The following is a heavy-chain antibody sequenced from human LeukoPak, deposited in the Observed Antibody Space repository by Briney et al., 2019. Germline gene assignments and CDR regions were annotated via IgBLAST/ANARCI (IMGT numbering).Heavy chain of an antibody. Sequence: SETLSLTCAVYGGSFSGYYWSWIRQPPGKGPEWIGEINHSGSTNYNPSLKSRVTISVDTSKNQFSLKLSSVTAADTAVYYCARVLWFGELLHHYYYMDVWGKGTTVTISS. D-gene: IGHD3-10*01. CDR1: GGSFSGYY. CDR3: ARVLWFGELLHHYYYMDV. CDR2: INHSGST. V-gene: IGHV4-34*01. J-gene: IGHJ6*03.